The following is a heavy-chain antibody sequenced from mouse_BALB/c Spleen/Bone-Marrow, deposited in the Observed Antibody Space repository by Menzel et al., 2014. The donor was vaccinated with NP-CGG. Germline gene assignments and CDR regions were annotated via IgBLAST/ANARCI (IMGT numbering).Heavy chain of an antibody. D-gene: IGHD2-1*01. V-gene: IGHV5-6-3*01. CDR2: INGNGGST. Sequence: EVMLVESGGGLVQPGGSLKLSCAASGFTFSNYGMSWVRQTPDKRLELVAAINGNGGSTYYPDSVKGRFTISRDTAKNTLYLQMRSQKSEETAMYYCVRGNYGNCVEYFDFWGQGTTLTVSS. CDR3: VRGNYGNCVEYFDF. CDR1: GFTFSNYG. J-gene: IGHJ2*01.